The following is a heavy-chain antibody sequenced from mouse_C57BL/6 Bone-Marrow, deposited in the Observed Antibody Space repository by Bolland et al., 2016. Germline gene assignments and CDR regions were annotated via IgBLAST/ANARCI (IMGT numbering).Heavy chain of an antibody. CDR3: ARIGLLRALDY. Sequence: NYNEKFKSKATLTVDKSSSTAYMQLSSLTSEDSAVYYCARIGLLRALDYWGQGTT. V-gene: IGHV1-64*01. D-gene: IGHD1-1*01. J-gene: IGHJ2*01.